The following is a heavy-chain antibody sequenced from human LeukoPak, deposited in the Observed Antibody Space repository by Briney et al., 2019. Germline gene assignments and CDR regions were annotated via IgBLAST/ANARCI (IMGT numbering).Heavy chain of an antibody. CDR2: IYHTGNT. D-gene: IGHD3-10*01. CDR1: GGSISSSSHF. Sequence: SETLSLTCTVSGGSISSSSHFWSWIRQPPGKGLEWIGSIYHTGNTYYNPSLKSRVTISVDTSKNQFSLKVRSVTAADTAVYYCAGWFGELLSLFAYWGQGTLVTVSS. J-gene: IGHJ4*02. V-gene: IGHV4-39*07. CDR3: AGWFGELLSLFAY.